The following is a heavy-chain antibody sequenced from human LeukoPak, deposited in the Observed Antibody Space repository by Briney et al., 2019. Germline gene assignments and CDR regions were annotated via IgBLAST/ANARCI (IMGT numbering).Heavy chain of an antibody. CDR3: ARNFRDGYNNSFDY. CDR1: GFTFDHYG. D-gene: IGHD5-24*01. J-gene: IGHJ4*02. CDR2: INWNGGST. V-gene: IGHV3-20*04. Sequence: GGSLRLSCAASGFTFDHYGMSWVRQAPGKGLEWVSGINWNGGSTGYADSVKGRFTISRDNSKNTLYLQMNSLRAEDTAVYYCARNFRDGYNNSFDYWGQGTLVTVSS.